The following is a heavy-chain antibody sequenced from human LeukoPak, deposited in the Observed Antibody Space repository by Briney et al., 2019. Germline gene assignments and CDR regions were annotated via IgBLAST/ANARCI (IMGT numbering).Heavy chain of an antibody. V-gene: IGHV3-74*01. CDR3: ARDLSGDGYVKFDC. Sequence: PGGSLRLSCAASGFTFSNYWMHWVRQAPGKGLVWVSRIHSDGSATYYADSVRGRFTISRDNDKSSLYLQMNSLRAEDTAVCYCARDLSGDGYVKFDCWGQGTLVTVSP. J-gene: IGHJ4*02. CDR1: GFTFSNYW. CDR2: IHSDGSAT. D-gene: IGHD5-24*01.